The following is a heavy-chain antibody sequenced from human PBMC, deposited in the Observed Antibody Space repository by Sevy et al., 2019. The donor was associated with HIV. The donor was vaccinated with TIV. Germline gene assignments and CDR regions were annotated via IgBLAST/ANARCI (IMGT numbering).Heavy chain of an antibody. CDR2: FDPEDGET. CDR3: ATTKDYYDSSGYPFDD. Sequence: ASVKVSCKVSGSTLTKLSMHWVRQAPGKGLEWMATFDPEDGETIYAQKLQGRVTMTEDTSTDTAYMELGSLRSEDTAVYYCATTKDYYDSSGYPFDDWSQGTLVTVSS. D-gene: IGHD3-22*01. CDR1: GSTLTKLS. V-gene: IGHV1-24*01. J-gene: IGHJ4*02.